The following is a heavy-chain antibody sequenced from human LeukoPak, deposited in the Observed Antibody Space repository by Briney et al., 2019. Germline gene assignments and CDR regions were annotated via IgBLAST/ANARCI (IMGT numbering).Heavy chain of an antibody. CDR1: GGSISSYY. CDR3: ARGTFRELSF. V-gene: IGHV4-59*01. J-gene: IGHJ4*02. D-gene: IGHD3-16*02. Sequence: PSETLSLTCTVSGGSISSYYCNWIRQPPGKGLEWIGYIYNSGSTNYNPSLKSRVTISVDTSKNQFSLKLTSVTAADTAVYYCARGTFRELSFWGQGTLVTVSS. CDR2: IYNSGST.